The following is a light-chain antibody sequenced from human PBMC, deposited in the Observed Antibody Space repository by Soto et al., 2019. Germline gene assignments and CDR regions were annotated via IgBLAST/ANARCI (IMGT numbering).Light chain of an antibody. CDR3: SSWDDSLNGEV. CDR1: SSNIGSNT. Sequence: QSVLTQPPSASGTPGQRVTISCSGGSSNIGSNTVNWYQQLPTTAPKLLVYRNNERPSGVPDRFSGSRSGTSASLAISGLQSEDEADYYCSSWDDSLNGEVFGTGTKLTVL. V-gene: IGLV1-44*01. J-gene: IGLJ1*01. CDR2: RNN.